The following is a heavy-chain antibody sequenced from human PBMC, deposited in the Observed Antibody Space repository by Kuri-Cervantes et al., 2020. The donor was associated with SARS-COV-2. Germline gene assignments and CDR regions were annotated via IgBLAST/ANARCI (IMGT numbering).Heavy chain of an antibody. V-gene: IGHV3-23*01. J-gene: IGHJ1*01. CDR3: AKDFKYYNSEYFQH. D-gene: IGHD2/OR15-2a*01. CDR1: GFTFDDDA. CDR2: ISGSGGST. Sequence: GGSLRLSCAVPGFTFDDDAMHWVRQAPGRGLEWVSAISGSGGSTYYADSVPGRFTISRDNSKNTLYLQMNSLRAEDTAVYYCAKDFKYYNSEYFQHWGQGTLVTVSS.